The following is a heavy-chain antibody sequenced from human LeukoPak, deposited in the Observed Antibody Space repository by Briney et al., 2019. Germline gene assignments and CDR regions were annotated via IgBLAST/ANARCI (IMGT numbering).Heavy chain of an antibody. CDR1: GFTFSSYA. J-gene: IGHJ6*02. V-gene: IGHV3-21*01. CDR2: ISSSSSYI. D-gene: IGHD6-13*01. Sequence: GRSLRLSCAASGFTFSSYAMNWVRQAPGKGLEWVSSISSSSSYIYYADSVKGRFTISRDNAKNSLYLQMNSLRAEDTAVYYCARGEAAAEYYYYGMDVWGQGTTVTVSS. CDR3: ARGEAAAEYYYYGMDV.